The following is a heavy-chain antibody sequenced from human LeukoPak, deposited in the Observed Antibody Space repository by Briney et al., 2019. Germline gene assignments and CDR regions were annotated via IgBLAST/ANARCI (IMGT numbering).Heavy chain of an antibody. CDR1: GYTFTSYA. Sequence: ASVKVSCKASGYTFTSYAMHWVRQAPGQRLEWMGWINAGNGNTKYSQKFQGRVTITRDTSASTAYMELSSLRSEDTAVYYCARGGYCSGGSCYSGWFDPWSQGTLATVSS. J-gene: IGHJ5*02. CDR2: INAGNGNT. CDR3: ARGGYCSGGSCYSGWFDP. V-gene: IGHV1-3*01. D-gene: IGHD2-15*01.